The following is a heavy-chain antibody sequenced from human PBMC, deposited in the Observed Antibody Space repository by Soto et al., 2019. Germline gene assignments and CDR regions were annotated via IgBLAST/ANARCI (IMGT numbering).Heavy chain of an antibody. D-gene: IGHD1-20*01. CDR2: ISAYNANT. V-gene: IGHV1-18*01. Sequence: QVHLVQSGAEVKKPGASVKVSCKASGYTLTRYGITWVRQAPGQGLEWMGSISAYNANTNYAQKLQGRLTMTTDTSTSTAYREMRSLTSDYTAVYYCAREVFRYFDLWGRGTLVSVSS. CDR3: AREVFRYFDL. CDR1: GYTLTRYG. J-gene: IGHJ2*01.